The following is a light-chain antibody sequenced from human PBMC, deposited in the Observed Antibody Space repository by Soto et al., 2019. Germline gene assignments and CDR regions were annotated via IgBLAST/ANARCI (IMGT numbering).Light chain of an antibody. CDR3: AAWDDSLNGRV. J-gene: IGLJ3*02. CDR2: SNN. CDR1: SSNIGSNT. V-gene: IGLV1-44*01. Sequence: QTVLTQPPSASGTPGQRVTISCSGSSSNIGSNTVNWYQQLPGTAPKLLIYSNNQRPSGVPDRFSGSKSGTAASLAISGLQSEEEVDYYCAAWDDSLNGRVFGGGTKLTVL.